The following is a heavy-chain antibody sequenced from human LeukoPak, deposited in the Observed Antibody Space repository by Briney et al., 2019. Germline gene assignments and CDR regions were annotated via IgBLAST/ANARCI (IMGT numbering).Heavy chain of an antibody. D-gene: IGHD2-15*01. CDR3: ARRYCSGGSCYSALDY. V-gene: IGHV1-2*02. CDR1: GYTFTGYY. Sequence: SSVKVSCKASGYTFTGYYMHWVRPAPGQGLEWMGWINPNSGGTNYAQKFQGRVTMTRDTSISTAYMELSSLRSEDTAVYYCARRYCSGGSCYSALDYWGQGTLVTVSS. CDR2: INPNSGGT. J-gene: IGHJ4*02.